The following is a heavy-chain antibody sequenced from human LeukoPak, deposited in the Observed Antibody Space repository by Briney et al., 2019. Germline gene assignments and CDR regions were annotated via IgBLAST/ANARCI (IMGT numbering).Heavy chain of an antibody. CDR3: AGFGGDSYYGMDV. J-gene: IGHJ6*02. D-gene: IGHD2-21*02. CDR2: IIPILGIA. CDR1: GGTFSSYA. V-gene: IGHV1-69*04. Sequence: EASVKVSCKASGGTFSSYAISWVRQAPGQGLEWMGRIIPILGIANYAQKFQGRVTITADKSTSTAYMELSSLRSEDTAVYYCAGFGGDSYYGMDVWGQGTTVTVSS.